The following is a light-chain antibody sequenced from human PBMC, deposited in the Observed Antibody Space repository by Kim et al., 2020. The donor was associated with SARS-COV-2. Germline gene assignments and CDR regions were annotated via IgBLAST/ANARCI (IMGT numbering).Light chain of an antibody. J-gene: IGKJ4*01. CDR3: QQYGSSPLT. CDR2: GAS. V-gene: IGKV3-20*01. Sequence: APGERATRACRASQSVSSSYLAWYQQKPGQPPRLLIYGASSRATGIPDRFSGSGSGTDFTLTINRLEPEDFAVYSCQQYGSSPLTFGGGTKVDIK. CDR1: QSVSSSY.